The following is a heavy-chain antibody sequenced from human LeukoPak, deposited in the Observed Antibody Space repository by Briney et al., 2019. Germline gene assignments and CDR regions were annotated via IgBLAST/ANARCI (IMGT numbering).Heavy chain of an antibody. Sequence: SVKVSCKASGGTFSSYAISWVRQAPGQGLEWMGGILPIFGTANYAQKFQGRVTITADKSTSTAYMELSSLRSEDTAVYYCARTRSSSSYAFDIWGQGTMVTVSS. CDR3: ARTRSSSSYAFDI. V-gene: IGHV1-69*06. CDR2: ILPIFGTA. CDR1: GGTFSSYA. D-gene: IGHD6-6*01. J-gene: IGHJ3*02.